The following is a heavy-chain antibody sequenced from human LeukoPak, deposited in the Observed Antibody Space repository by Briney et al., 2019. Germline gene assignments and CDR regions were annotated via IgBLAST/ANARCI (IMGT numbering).Heavy chain of an antibody. J-gene: IGHJ4*02. CDR1: GFTSDDYA. D-gene: IGHD2-15*01. V-gene: IGHV3-9*02. CDR2: ISWNSGSI. CDR3: AKDGDVRYCSGGSCHLGGGYFDY. Sequence: GGSLRLSCAASGFTSDDYAMHWVRQAPGKGLEWVSGISWNSGSIGYADSVKGRFTISRDNAKNSLYLQMNSLRAEDMALYYCAKDGDVRYCSGGSCHLGGGYFDYWGQGTLVTVSS.